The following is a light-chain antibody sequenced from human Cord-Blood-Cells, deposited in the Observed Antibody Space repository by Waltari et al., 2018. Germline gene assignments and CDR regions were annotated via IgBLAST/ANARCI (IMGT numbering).Light chain of an antibody. Sequence: SVLTQPPSVSGAPGQRVTIPCPGSSPNTGAGYDVHWYPQLPGTAPKLLIYGNSNRPSGVPDRFSGSKSGTSASLAITGLQAEDEADYYCQSYDSSLSGWVFGGGTKLTVL. J-gene: IGLJ3*02. CDR3: QSYDSSLSGWV. V-gene: IGLV1-40*01. CDR2: GNS. CDR1: SPNTGAGYD.